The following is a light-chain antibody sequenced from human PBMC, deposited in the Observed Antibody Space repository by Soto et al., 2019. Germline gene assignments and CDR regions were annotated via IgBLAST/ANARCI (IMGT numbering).Light chain of an antibody. V-gene: IGKV3-20*01. CDR1: ASTSSSY. J-gene: IGKJ2*01. CDR3: QLYGGSHMFS. Sequence: EIGLPQSPGTLSLSPGEGATLSCLSSASTSSSYLAWYQQRPGQSPRRLLEAASSRAAGIPDSFSGSGSGADFTLTISRLEPEDFAVYYCQLYGGSHMFSFGQGTKLQIK. CDR2: AAS.